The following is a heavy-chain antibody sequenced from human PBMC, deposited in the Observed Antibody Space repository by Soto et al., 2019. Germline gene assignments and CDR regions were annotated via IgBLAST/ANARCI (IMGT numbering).Heavy chain of an antibody. CDR3: ARAGGAGSGHDWFDP. V-gene: IGHV4-31*03. J-gene: IGHJ5*02. CDR1: GGSVSSGGYY. D-gene: IGHD6-13*01. CDR2: IHYSGST. Sequence: SETLSLTCNVSGGSVSSGGYYWSWLRQHPGKGLEWIGYIHYSGSTYYNPSLKSRVTMSIDTSKNLFSLNLSSVTAADTAVYYCARAGGAGSGHDWFDPWGQGTLVTVSS.